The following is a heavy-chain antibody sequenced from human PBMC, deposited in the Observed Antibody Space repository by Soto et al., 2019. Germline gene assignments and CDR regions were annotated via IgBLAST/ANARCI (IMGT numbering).Heavy chain of an antibody. CDR3: ARENYFDY. V-gene: IGHV3-48*01. CDR1: GFTFSTFN. CDR2: ISSSGSTI. Sequence: GGSLRLSCAASGFTFSTFNMNWVRQAPGKGLEWVSYISSSGSTIYYADYVKSRITITRDNAKNSLYLQMNSLRAEDTAVYYCARENYFDYWGQGTLVTVSS. J-gene: IGHJ4*02.